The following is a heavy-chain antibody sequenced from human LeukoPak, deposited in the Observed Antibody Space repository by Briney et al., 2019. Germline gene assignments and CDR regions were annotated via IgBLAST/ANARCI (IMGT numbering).Heavy chain of an antibody. CDR1: GFSFSTYA. J-gene: IGHJ6*03. Sequence: PGGSLRLSCAASGFSFSTYAMHWVRQAPGKGLEWVAVMSDDGRNQFYADSVKGRFTISRENSKNTLYLQMNSPRVEDTAVYYCARGQLAPNYHYYMDVWGKGTTVTVSS. CDR3: ARGQLAPNYHYYMDV. D-gene: IGHD5-24*01. CDR2: MSDDGRNQ. V-gene: IGHV3-30*01.